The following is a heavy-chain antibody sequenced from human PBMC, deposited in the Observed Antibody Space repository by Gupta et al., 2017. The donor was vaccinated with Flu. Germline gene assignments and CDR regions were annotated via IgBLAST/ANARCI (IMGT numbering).Heavy chain of an antibody. V-gene: IGHV3-23*01. CDR3: AKGDYYDSSGYYFSFDY. J-gene: IGHJ4*02. D-gene: IGHD3-22*01. Sequence: EVQLLESGGGLVQPGGSLRLSCAASGFTFSSYVMNWVRQAPGKGLEWVSAISGSGGSTYYADSVKGRFTISRDNSKNTLYLQMNSLRAEDTAVYYCAKGDYYDSSGYYFSFDYWGQGTLVTVSS. CDR2: ISGSGGST. CDR1: GFTFSSYV.